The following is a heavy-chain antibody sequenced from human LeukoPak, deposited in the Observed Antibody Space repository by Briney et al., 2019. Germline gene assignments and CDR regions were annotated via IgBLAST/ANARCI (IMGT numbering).Heavy chain of an antibody. J-gene: IGHJ4*02. D-gene: IGHD2/OR15-2a*01. Sequence: GGSLRLSCAASGFTFSLYSMNWVRQAPGKGLEWVSSISSSSSSISYADPMKGRFTISRDNAENSLYLQMNSLGAEDTAIYYCARDIVIVPDAAFDSWGQGTLVTVSS. V-gene: IGHV3-21*01. CDR2: ISSSSSSI. CDR1: GFTFSLYS. CDR3: ARDIVIVPDAAFDS.